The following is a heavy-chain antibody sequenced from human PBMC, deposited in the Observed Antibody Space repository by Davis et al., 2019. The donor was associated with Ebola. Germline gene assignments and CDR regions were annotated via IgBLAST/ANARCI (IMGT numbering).Heavy chain of an antibody. CDR1: GGSISSYY. D-gene: IGHD3-10*01. V-gene: IGHV4-59*08. Sequence: SETLSLTCTVSGGSISSYYWSWIRQPPGKGLEWIGYIYYSGSTNYNPSLKSRVTISVDTSKNQFSLKLSSVTAADTAVYYCARSRGEDNWFDPWGQGTLVTVSS. J-gene: IGHJ5*02. CDR3: ARSRGEDNWFDP. CDR2: IYYSGST.